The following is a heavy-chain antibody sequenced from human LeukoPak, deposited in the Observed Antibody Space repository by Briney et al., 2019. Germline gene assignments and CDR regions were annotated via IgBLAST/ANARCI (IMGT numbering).Heavy chain of an antibody. J-gene: IGHJ5*02. CDR1: GGSFSGYY. D-gene: IGHD3-3*01. CDR3: ARGRSYDFWSGFRFDP. V-gene: IGHV4-34*01. CDR2: INHSGST. Sequence: SETLSLTCAVYGGSFSGYYWSWIRQPPGKGLEWIGEINHSGSTNYNPSLKSRVTISVDTSKNQFSLKLSSVTAADTAVYYCARGRSYDFWSGFRFDPRGQGTLVTVSS.